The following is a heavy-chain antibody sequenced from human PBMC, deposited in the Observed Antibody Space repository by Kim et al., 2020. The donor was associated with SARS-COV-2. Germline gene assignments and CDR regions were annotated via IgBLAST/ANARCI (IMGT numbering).Heavy chain of an antibody. CDR3: ARWVVAATRKNYGMDV. D-gene: IGHD2-15*01. J-gene: IGHJ6*02. CDR1: GGTFSSYA. Sequence: SVKVSCKASGGTFSSYAISWVRQAPGQGLEWMGGIIPIFGTANYAQKFQGRVTITADESTSTAYMELSSLRSEDTAVYYCARWVVAATRKNYGMDVWGQGTTVTVSS. V-gene: IGHV1-69*13. CDR2: IIPIFGTA.